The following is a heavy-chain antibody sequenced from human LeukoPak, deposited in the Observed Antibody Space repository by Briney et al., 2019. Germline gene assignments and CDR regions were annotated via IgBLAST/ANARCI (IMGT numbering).Heavy chain of an antibody. V-gene: IGHV4-59*08. CDR2: IYYSGST. D-gene: IGHD2-21*02. J-gene: IGHJ3*02. CDR1: GGSISSYY. CDR3: ARPSYCGGDCYGIDAFDI. Sequence: SETLSLTCTVSGGSISSYYWSWIRQPPGKGLEWIGFIYYSGSTNYNPSLKSRVTISVDTSKNQFSLKLSSVTAADTAVYYCARPSYCGGDCYGIDAFDIWGQGTMVTVSS.